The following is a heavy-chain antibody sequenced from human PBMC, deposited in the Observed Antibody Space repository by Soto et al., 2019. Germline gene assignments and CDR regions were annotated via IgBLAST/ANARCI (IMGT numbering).Heavy chain of an antibody. CDR3: AMDPNDDYIGAFEF. CDR2: LNGDGGHT. D-gene: IGHD4-17*01. Sequence: VQTLESGGRLVQPGGSLRVSCAASGFTFRYYAMTWVRQAPGKGLAWIAALNGDGGHTVYAESVKGRFTVSRDNSKNTLYLHMFRRSAEDTVMYYGAMDPNDDYIGAFEFWGHGAMVIVAS. V-gene: IGHV3-23*01. J-gene: IGHJ3*01. CDR1: GFTFRYYA.